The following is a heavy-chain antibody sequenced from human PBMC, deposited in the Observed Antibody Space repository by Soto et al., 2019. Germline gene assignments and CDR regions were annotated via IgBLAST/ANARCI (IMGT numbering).Heavy chain of an antibody. Sequence: ASVKVSCKASGYTFKSYGIKWVRQAPGQGLEGVGWITTYNGNRYSAEKFQGRVTMTTDTYTSTTYMELKSLTSDDTGGAYCAIDARRKGVAADGASEYWG. CDR3: AIDARRKGVAADGASEY. D-gene: IGHD6-19*01. V-gene: IGHV1-18*01. CDR1: GYTFKSYG. J-gene: IGHJ4*01. CDR2: ITTYNGNR.